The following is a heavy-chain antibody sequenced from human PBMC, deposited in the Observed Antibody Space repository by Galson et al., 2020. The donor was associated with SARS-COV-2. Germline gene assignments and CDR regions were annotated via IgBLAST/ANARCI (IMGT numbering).Heavy chain of an antibody. V-gene: IGHV3-30*04. CDR2: IPYDGRNN. CDR1: GLTLSNYA. D-gene: IGHD3-22*01. Sequence: GGSLTLSCAASGLTLSNYAMHCVRQAPSNGLEWVAVIPYDGRNNNYTESVKGRSTISRDNSKNTLFLQMNSLRPEDPALYYCERASPYYFDSAAYYECFDPWGQGTLVTVSS. J-gene: IGHJ5*02. CDR3: ERASPYYFDSAAYYECFDP.